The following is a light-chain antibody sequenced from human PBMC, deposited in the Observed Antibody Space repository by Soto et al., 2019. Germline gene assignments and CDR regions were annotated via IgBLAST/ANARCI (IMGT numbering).Light chain of an antibody. Sequence: QSVLTQPPSASGSPGQSVTISCTGTSSDVGGYNYVSWYQQHPGKAPKLMLYEVIRRPSGVPHRFSGSKSGNTASLTVSGLQAEDEADYYCGSYAGRNTWVFGGGTQLTVL. V-gene: IGLV2-8*01. CDR3: GSYAGRNTWV. J-gene: IGLJ3*02. CDR1: SSDVGGYNY. CDR2: EVI.